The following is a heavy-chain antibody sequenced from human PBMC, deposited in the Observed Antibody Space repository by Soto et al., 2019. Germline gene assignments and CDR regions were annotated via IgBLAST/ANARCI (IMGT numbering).Heavy chain of an antibody. CDR3: ARPRSSSRYYYYGMDV. J-gene: IGHJ6*02. V-gene: IGHV3-11*06. CDR2: ISSSSSYT. D-gene: IGHD6-6*01. CDR1: GDSISTSSYY. Sequence: LSLTCDVSGDSISTSSYYWGWIRQPPGKGLEWVSYISSSSSYTNYADSVKGRFTISRDNAKNSLYLQMNSLRAEDTAVYYCARPRSSSRYYYYGMDVWGQGTTVTVSS.